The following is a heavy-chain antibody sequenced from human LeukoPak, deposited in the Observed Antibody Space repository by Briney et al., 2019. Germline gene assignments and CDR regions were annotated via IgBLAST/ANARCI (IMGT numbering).Heavy chain of an antibody. V-gene: IGHV3-30*18. CDR3: AKDLVGAPLFDY. J-gene: IGHJ4*02. D-gene: IGHD1-26*01. CDR1: GFTFSSYG. CDR2: ISYDGSNK. Sequence: PGGSLRLSCAASGFTFSSYGMHWVRQAPGKGLEWVAVISYDGSNKYYADSVKGRFTTSRDNSKNTLYLQMNSLRAEDTAVYYCAKDLVGAPLFDYWGQGTLVTVSS.